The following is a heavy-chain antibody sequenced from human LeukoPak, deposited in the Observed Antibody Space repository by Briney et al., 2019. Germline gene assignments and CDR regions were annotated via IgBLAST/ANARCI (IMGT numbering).Heavy chain of an antibody. V-gene: IGHV3-21*01. Sequence: GGSLRLSCAASGFTFSSYSMNWVRQAPGKGLEWVSSISSSSSYIYYADSVKGRFTISRDNAKNSLYLQMNSLRAQDTAVYYCARSTMYSSGPDAFDIWGQGTMVTVSS. J-gene: IGHJ3*02. CDR1: GFTFSSYS. CDR2: ISSSSSYI. CDR3: ARSTMYSSGPDAFDI. D-gene: IGHD6-19*01.